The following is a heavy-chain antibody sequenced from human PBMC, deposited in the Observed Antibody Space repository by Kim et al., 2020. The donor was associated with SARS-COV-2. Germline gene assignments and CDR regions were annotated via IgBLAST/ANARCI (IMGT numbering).Heavy chain of an antibody. CDR3: ARGFRRVYYGSGPYYFDY. CDR1: GGSFSGYY. CDR2: INHSGST. Sequence: SETLSLTCAVYGGSFSGYYWSWIRQPPGKGLEWIGEINHSGSTNYNPSLKSRVTISVDTSKNQFSLKLSSVTAADTAVYYCARGFRRVYYGSGPYYFDYWGQGTLVTVSS. J-gene: IGHJ4*02. D-gene: IGHD3-10*01. V-gene: IGHV4-34*01.